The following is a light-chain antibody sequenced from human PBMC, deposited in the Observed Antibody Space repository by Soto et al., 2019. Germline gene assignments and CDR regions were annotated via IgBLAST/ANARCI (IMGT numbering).Light chain of an antibody. J-gene: IGLJ1*01. CDR3: SSYTTSNTRQIV. CDR2: DVS. V-gene: IGLV2-14*03. CDR1: SSDVGGYNY. Sequence: QSVLTQPASVSGSPGQSITISCTGTSSDVGGYNYVSWYQHHPGKAPKLMIYDVSNRPSGISNRFSGSKSGNTASLTISGLQPEDEGEYYCSSYTTSNTRQIVFGTGTKVTVL.